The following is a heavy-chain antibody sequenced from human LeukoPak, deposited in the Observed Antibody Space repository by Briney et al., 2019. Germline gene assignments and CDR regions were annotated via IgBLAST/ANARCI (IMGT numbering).Heavy chain of an antibody. CDR3: ARAAYSGYDLHYPPLDY. D-gene: IGHD5-12*01. CDR2: ISYDGSNT. J-gene: IGHJ4*02. CDR1: GFTFSQYG. Sequence: PGGSLRLSCSASGFTFSQYGMHWVRQAPGKGLEWVSTISYDGSNTFYGDSVKGRFTISRDNSKDTLYLQMNSLKTEDTAVYYCARAAYSGYDLHYPPLDYWGQGTLVTVSS. V-gene: IGHV3-30*03.